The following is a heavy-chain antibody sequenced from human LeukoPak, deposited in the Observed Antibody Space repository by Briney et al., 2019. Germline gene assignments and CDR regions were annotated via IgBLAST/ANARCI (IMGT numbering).Heavy chain of an antibody. D-gene: IGHD6-19*01. Sequence: GESLKISCKGSGYSFTSYWIGWVRQMPGKGLEWMGFIYAGDSDTRYSPSFQGQVTISADKSISTAYLQWNSLKASDTAMYYCVGSSGWSHWGQGTLVTVSS. CDR1: GYSFTSYW. J-gene: IGHJ4*02. V-gene: IGHV5-51*01. CDR3: VGSSGWSH. CDR2: IYAGDSDT.